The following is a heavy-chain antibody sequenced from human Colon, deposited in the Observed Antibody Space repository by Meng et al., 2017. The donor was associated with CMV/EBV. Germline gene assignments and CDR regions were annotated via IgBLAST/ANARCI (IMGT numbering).Heavy chain of an antibody. CDR2: IYSTGEI. CDR3: ARGRTCSITSCYRGPSLDY. J-gene: IGHJ4*02. Sequence: NWWNGVRQTQGKGLEWIGEIYSTGEINYNPYLKNRVTISMENSKNQFSLKLNSVTAADTAVYYCARGRTCSITSCYRGPSLDYWGQGTLVTVSS. V-gene: IGHV4-4*02. D-gene: IGHD2-2*02. CDR1: NW.